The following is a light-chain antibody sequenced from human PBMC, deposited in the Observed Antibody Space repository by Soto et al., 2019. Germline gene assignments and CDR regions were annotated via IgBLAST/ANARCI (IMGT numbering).Light chain of an antibody. Sequence: QSVLTQPPSVSGGPGQRVTISCTGKSSNIGAGHDVHWYQQPPGTAPKLLIFRNNNRASGVPGRFSGARSGTSASLAITGLQTGDEADYYCQSFDSNLSGGVFGGGTKLTVL. CDR2: RNN. V-gene: IGLV1-40*01. CDR1: SSNIGAGHD. CDR3: QSFDSNLSGGV. J-gene: IGLJ3*02.